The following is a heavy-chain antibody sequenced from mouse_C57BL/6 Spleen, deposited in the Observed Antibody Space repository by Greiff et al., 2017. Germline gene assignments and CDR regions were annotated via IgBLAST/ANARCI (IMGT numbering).Heavy chain of an antibody. J-gene: IGHJ3*01. CDR2: IDPEDGDT. CDR3: THAYYSNYVIAY. CDR1: GFNIKDYY. D-gene: IGHD2-5*01. V-gene: IGHV14-1*01. Sequence: VQLQQSGAELVRPGASVKLSCTASGFNIKDYYMHWVKQRPEQGLEWIGRIDPEDGDTEYAPKFQGKATMTADTSSNTAYLQLSSLTSEDTAVYYCTHAYYSNYVIAYWGQGTLVTVSA.